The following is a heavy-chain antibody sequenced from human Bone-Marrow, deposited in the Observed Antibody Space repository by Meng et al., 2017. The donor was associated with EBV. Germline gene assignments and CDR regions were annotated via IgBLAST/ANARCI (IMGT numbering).Heavy chain of an antibody. J-gene: IGHJ4*02. CDR3: AREAPDGYNPMPPVY. D-gene: IGHD5-24*01. CDR2: INTNTGNP. Sequence: QVQLVQSWSSLKTPVASVMFSCNASGDTFTSDAMNWVRQAPGQGLEWMGWINTNTGNPTYAQGFTGRFVFSLDTSVSTAYLQISSLKAEDTAVYYCAREAPDGYNPMPPVYWGQGTLVTVSS. V-gene: IGHV7-4-1*02. CDR1: GDTFTSDA.